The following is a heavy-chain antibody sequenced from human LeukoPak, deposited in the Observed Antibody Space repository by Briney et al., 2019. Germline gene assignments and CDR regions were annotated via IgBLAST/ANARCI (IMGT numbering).Heavy chain of an antibody. CDR2: IIPIFGTA. D-gene: IGHD6-13*01. CDR1: GGTFSSYA. J-gene: IGHJ5*02. V-gene: IGHV1-69*05. Sequence: VASVKVSCKASGGTFSSYAISWVRQAPGQGLEWLGGIIPIFGTANYAQKFQGRVTITTDEATSTAYMELSSLRSEDTAVSYCARPPHIAAAGIWFAPWGQGTLVTVSS. CDR3: ARPPHIAAAGIWFAP.